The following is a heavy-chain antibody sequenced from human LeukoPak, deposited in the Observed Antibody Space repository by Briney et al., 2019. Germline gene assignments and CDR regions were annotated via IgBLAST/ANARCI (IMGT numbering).Heavy chain of an antibody. J-gene: IGHJ1*01. V-gene: IGHV3-23*01. CDR3: AKGSHDSSGYG. Sequence: GGSLRLSCAASGFTFSSYAMSWVRQAPGKGLEWVSAISGSGGSTYYADSVKGRFTVSRDNSKNTLYLQMNSLRAEDTAVYHCAKGSHDSSGYGWGQGILVTVSS. CDR1: GFTFSSYA. D-gene: IGHD3-22*01. CDR2: ISGSGGST.